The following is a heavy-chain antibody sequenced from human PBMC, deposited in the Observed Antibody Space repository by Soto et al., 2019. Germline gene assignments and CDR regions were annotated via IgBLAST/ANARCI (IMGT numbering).Heavy chain of an antibody. Sequence: LSLTCTFSNGSISRYYWSWSRHTPRKGLQWLGHIYLSGTTNYHPSLIDRVTITVDPSKNQFSLNLRSATAADTAVYYCARSYGDFWSGTSPPAFWGQGTLVTVSS. CDR1: NGSISRYY. CDR2: IYLSGTT. CDR3: ARSYGDFWSGTSPPAF. J-gene: IGHJ1*01. V-gene: IGHV4-59*12. D-gene: IGHD3-3*01.